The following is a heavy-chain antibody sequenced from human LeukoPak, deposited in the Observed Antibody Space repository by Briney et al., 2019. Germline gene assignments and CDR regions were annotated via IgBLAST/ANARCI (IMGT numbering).Heavy chain of an antibody. Sequence: GGSLRLSCAASGFIFKSYAMSWVRQAPGKGLEWVSGISSSGGRTYYADSVKGRFTISRDNSKNTLYLQMNSLRAEDTAVYYCAKSGTWFGEFIDAFDIWGQGTMVTVSS. D-gene: IGHD3-10*01. CDR3: AKSGTWFGEFIDAFDI. V-gene: IGHV3-23*01. J-gene: IGHJ3*02. CDR2: ISSSGGRT. CDR1: GFIFKSYA.